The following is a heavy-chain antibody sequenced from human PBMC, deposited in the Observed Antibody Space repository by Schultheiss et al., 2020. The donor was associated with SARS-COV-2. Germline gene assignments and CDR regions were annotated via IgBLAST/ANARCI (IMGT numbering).Heavy chain of an antibody. J-gene: IGHJ5*02. D-gene: IGHD6-19*01. V-gene: IGHV1-69*06. CDR3: AREGAAVAGTGGSWFDP. Sequence: SVKVSCKASGGTFSSYAISWVRQAPGQGLEWMGGIIPIFGTANYAQKFQGRVTITADKSTSTAYMELSSLRSEDTAVYYCAREGAAVAGTGGSWFDPWGQGTLVTVSS. CDR2: IIPIFGTA. CDR1: GGTFSSYA.